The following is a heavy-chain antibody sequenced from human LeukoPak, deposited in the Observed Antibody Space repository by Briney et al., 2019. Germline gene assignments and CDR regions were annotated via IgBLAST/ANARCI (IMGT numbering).Heavy chain of an antibody. V-gene: IGHV4-30-4*07. CDR2: IYYTDT. CDR1: GGSISSGDYS. CDR3: ARSQARLGWFDP. J-gene: IGHJ5*02. Sequence: SETLSLTCAVSGGSISSGDYSWSWIRQPPGKGLEWLGYIYYTDTYYKPSLKSRVTISLDTSKNQFSLKVRSVTAADTAVYYCARSQARLGWFDPWGQGTLVTVSS. D-gene: IGHD6-19*01.